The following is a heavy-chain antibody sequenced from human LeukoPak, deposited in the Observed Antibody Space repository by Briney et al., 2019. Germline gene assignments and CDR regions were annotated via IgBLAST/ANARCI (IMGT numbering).Heavy chain of an antibody. J-gene: IGHJ4*02. CDR1: GYTFTNYG. D-gene: IGHD6-19*01. CDR3: ARGGKQWRGGNYFDS. V-gene: IGHV1-3*03. Sequence: ASVKVSCKASGYTFTNYGLSWVRQAPGQGLEWMGWITTGRGETRYSQEFQRRITFTRDISASTVYMDLSDLRSEDTAVYYCARGGKQWRGGNYFDSWGQGTLVAVSS. CDR2: ITTGRGET.